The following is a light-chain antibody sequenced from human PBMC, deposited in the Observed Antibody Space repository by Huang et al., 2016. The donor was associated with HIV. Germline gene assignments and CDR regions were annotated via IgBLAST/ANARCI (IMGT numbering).Light chain of an antibody. CDR1: QTVSSNY. J-gene: IGKJ4*01. V-gene: IGKV3-20*01. Sequence: EIVLTQSPGTLSLSPGERATHSCRASQTVSSNYLAWYQQKPGQAPRLPIYGASSRATGIPNRFSGSGSGTDFTLTINRLEPEDFTVYYCQQYGNSKLTFGGGTKVEIK. CDR3: QQYGNSKLT. CDR2: GAS.